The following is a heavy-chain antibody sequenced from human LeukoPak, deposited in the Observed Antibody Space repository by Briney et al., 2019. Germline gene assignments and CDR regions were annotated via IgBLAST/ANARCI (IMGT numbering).Heavy chain of an antibody. CDR2: ISGSGGST. CDR3: ARVSEELAAAGPLDY. CDR1: GFTFSSYA. V-gene: IGHV3-23*01. D-gene: IGHD6-13*01. Sequence: GGSLRLSCAASGFTFSSYAMSWVRQAPGKGLEWVSAISGSGGSTYYADSVKGRFTISRDNSKNTLYLQMNSLRAEDTAVYYCARVSEELAAAGPLDYWGQGTLVTVSS. J-gene: IGHJ4*02.